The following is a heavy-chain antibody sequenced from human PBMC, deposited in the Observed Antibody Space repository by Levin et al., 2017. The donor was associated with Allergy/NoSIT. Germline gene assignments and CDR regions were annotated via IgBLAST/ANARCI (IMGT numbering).Heavy chain of an antibody. V-gene: IGHV4-59*08. J-gene: IGHJ4*02. Sequence: ESLKISCTVSGGSISSYYWSWIRQPPGKGLEWIGYIYYSGSTNYNPSLKSRVTISVDTSKNQFSLKLSSVTAADTAVYYCARQLNTAMGYDYWGQGTLVTVSS. D-gene: IGHD5-18*01. CDR3: ARQLNTAMGYDY. CDR1: GGSISSYY. CDR2: IYYSGST.